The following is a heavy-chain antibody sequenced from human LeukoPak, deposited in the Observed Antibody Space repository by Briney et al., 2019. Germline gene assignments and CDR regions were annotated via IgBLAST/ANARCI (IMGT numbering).Heavy chain of an antibody. CDR1: GFTFSSYE. CDR3: ARLTTMITTGGPFDY. CDR2: ITSSGNTI. D-gene: IGHD3-16*01. Sequence: GGSLRLSCAASGFTFSSYEMNWVRQAPGKGLEWVSYITSSGNTIYYADSVKGRFTISRDNAKNSLYLQMNSLRAEDTAVYYCARLTTMITTGGPFDYWGQGTLVTVSS. J-gene: IGHJ4*02. V-gene: IGHV3-48*03.